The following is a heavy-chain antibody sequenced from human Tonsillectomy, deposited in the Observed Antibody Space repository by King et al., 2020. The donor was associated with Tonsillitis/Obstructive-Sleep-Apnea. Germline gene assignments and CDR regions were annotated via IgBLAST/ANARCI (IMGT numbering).Heavy chain of an antibody. CDR1: GYTFTGYY. CDR2: INPNRGGT. V-gene: IGHV1-2*04. CDR3: ARAIRGVVVVPAAIPNWFDP. J-gene: IGHJ5*02. D-gene: IGHD2-2*02. Sequence: QLVQSGAEVKKPGASVKVSCKASGYTFTGYYMHWVRQAPGQGLEWMGWINPNRGGTNYAQKFQGWVTMTRDTSISTAYMELSRLRSDDTAVYYCARAIRGVVVVPAAIPNWFDPWGQGTLVTVSS.